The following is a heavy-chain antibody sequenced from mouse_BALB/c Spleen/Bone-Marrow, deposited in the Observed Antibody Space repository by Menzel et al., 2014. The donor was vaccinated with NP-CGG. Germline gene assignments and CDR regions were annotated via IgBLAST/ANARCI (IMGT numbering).Heavy chain of an antibody. Sequence: VKLVESGAVLMKPGASVKISCKATGYTFRSHWIEWVKQRPGHGLEWIGEILSGSGSTYYNEKFKGKATFTADPSSNTAYMQLSSKTSEDSAVYYCARVGNFLWCFDVWGAGTTVTVSS. D-gene: IGHD1-1*01. CDR1: GYTFRSHW. V-gene: IGHV1-9*01. CDR3: ARVGNFLWCFDV. CDR2: ILSGSGST. J-gene: IGHJ1*01.